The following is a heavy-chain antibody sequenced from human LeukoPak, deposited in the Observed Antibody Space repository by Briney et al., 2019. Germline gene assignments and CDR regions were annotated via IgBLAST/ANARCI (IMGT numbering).Heavy chain of an antibody. J-gene: IGHJ4*02. Sequence: GGSLRLSCAASGFTFSSYSMNWVRQAPGKGLEWVSSISSSSSYIYYADSVKGRFTISRDNAKNSLYLQMNSLRAEDTAVYYCARDLSGYACIDYWGQGTLVTVSS. CDR2: ISSSSSYI. D-gene: IGHD5-12*01. V-gene: IGHV3-21*01. CDR1: GFTFSSYS. CDR3: ARDLSGYACIDY.